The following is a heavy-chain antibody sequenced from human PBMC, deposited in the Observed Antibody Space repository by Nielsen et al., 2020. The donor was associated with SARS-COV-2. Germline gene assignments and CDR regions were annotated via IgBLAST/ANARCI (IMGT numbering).Heavy chain of an antibody. J-gene: IGHJ6*03. Sequence: ASVKVSCKASGYTFTSYYMHWVRQAPGQGLEWMGIINPSGGSTSYAQKFQGRVTMTRDTSTSTVYMELSSLRSEDTAVYYCARDRRGYYDFWSGYSSDYYYYYMDVWGKGTTVTVSS. D-gene: IGHD3-3*01. CDR2: INPSGGST. CDR3: ARDRRGYYDFWSGYSSDYYYYYMDV. V-gene: IGHV1-46*01. CDR1: GYTFTSYY.